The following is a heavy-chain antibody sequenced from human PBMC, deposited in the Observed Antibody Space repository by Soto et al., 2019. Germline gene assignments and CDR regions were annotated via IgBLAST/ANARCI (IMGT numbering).Heavy chain of an antibody. Sequence: SETLSLTCAVYGGSFSGYYWTWIRQPPGTGLEWIGEINHSGSTNYNPSLKSRVTISVDTSKNQFSLKLTSVTAADTAVYDCARDKITGLFDYWGQGTLVTVS. CDR3: ARDKITGLFDY. D-gene: IGHD2-8*02. CDR1: GGSFSGYY. J-gene: IGHJ4*02. CDR2: INHSGST. V-gene: IGHV4-34*01.